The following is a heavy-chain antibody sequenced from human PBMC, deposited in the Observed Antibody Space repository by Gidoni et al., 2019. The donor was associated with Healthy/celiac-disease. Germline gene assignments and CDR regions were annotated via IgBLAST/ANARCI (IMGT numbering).Heavy chain of an antibody. Sequence: EVQLVESGGGLVQPGGSLRLSCVASGFTFSSYSMNWVRQAPGKGLEWVSYISSSNSTIDYADSVKGRFTISRDNAKNSLYLQMNSLRAEDTAVYYCARDKRFSGVDGGNWGQGTLVTVSS. CDR2: ISSSNSTI. CDR3: ARDKRFSGVDGGN. CDR1: GFTFSSYS. D-gene: IGHD5-12*01. V-gene: IGHV3-48*01. J-gene: IGHJ4*02.